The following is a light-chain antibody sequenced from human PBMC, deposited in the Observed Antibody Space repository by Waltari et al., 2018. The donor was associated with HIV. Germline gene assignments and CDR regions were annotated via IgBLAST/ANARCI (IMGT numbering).Light chain of an antibody. Sequence: EIVLTQSPATLSLSPGERATLSCRASQSVSSYLAWYQQKPGQAPRLLIYDASNRATGIPARFSGSGFGTDFTLTIGSLGPEDFAVYSCQQRRNWPPGGGTWTFGQGTKVEIK. CDR3: QQRRNWPPGGGTWT. CDR1: QSVSSY. V-gene: IGKV3-11*01. J-gene: IGKJ1*01. CDR2: DAS.